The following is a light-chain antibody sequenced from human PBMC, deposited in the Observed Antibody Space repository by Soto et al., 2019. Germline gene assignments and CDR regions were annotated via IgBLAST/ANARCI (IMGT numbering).Light chain of an antibody. J-gene: IGKJ5*01. CDR3: MQALQIPPT. Sequence: IVMTQFPLSLPVTPGEPASISCRSSQSLLHSTGSHYLDWYLQKPGQSPQLLISLGSDRASGVPDRFSGSGSGTVFTLKISKVEAEDVGVYYCMQALQIPPTFGQGTRLEIK. CDR2: LGS. CDR1: QSLLHSTGSHY. V-gene: IGKV2-28*01.